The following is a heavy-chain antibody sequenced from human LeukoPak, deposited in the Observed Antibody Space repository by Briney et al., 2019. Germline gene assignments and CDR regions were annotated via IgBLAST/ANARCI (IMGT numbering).Heavy chain of an antibody. Sequence: ASVKVSCKASGYTFTSYGISWVRQAPGQGLEWMGWISAYNGSTNYAQKLQGRVTMTTDTSTSTAYMELRSLRSDDTAVYYCARDRLRYFDWLLYSDAFDIWGQGTMVTVSS. J-gene: IGHJ3*02. CDR3: ARDRLRYFDWLLYSDAFDI. CDR2: ISAYNGST. D-gene: IGHD3-9*01. V-gene: IGHV1-18*01. CDR1: GYTFTSYG.